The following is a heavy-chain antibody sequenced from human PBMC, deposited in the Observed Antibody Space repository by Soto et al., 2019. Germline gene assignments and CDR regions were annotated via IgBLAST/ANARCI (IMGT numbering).Heavy chain of an antibody. Sequence: GGSLRLSCEASGFTFRNYDMHWVRQGTGKGLEWVSGISAAGDPDYADSVEGRFTISRENAQNSFFLQMNSLRVGDTAVYYCARGGGGGLFEHWGQGVLVTVSS. J-gene: IGHJ4*02. V-gene: IGHV3-13*05. D-gene: IGHD2-21*01. CDR2: ISAAGDP. CDR3: ARGGGGGLFEH. CDR1: GFTFRNYD.